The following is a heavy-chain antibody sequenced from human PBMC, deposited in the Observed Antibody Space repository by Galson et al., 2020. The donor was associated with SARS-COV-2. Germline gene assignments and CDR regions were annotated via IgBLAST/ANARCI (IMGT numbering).Heavy chain of an antibody. Sequence: GGSLRLSCAASGFTFSSYSMNWVRQAPGKGLEWVSYISSTSSTIYYADSVKGRFTISRDNAKNSLYLQMNSLRDEDTAVYYCASSLPEVEGMDVWGQGTTVTVSS. V-gene: IGHV3-48*02. J-gene: IGHJ6*02. CDR1: GFTFSSYS. CDR3: ASSLPEVEGMDV. CDR2: ISSTSSTI. D-gene: IGHD2-15*01.